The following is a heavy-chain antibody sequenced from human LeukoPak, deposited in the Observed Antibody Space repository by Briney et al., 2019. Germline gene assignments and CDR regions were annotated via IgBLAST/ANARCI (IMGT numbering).Heavy chain of an antibody. CDR1: GGSISSYY. CDR3: ARGDGYIRAFDY. D-gene: IGHD5-24*01. Sequence: SSETLSLTCTVSGGSISSYYWSWIRQPPGKGLEWIGYIYYSGSTNYNPSLKSRVTISVDTSKNQFSLKLSSVTAADTAVYYCARGDGYIRAFDYWGQGTLVTVSS. J-gene: IGHJ4*02. CDR2: IYYSGST. V-gene: IGHV4-59*01.